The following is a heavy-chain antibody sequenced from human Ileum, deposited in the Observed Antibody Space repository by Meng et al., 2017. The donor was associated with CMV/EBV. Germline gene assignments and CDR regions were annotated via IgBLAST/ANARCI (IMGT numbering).Heavy chain of an antibody. CDR1: GKASGYTFIDYY. D-gene: IGHD6-19*01. CDR3: AREQTVSGSQGLDY. CDR2: IDSNSGET. V-gene: IGHV1-2*02. Sequence: ASVKVSCKASGKASGYTFIDYYIHWVRQAPGQGLEWMGWIDSNSGETNSAQKFSGRVTLTRDTSITTAYMEVISLRSDDTAVYYCAREQTVSGSQGLDYWGQGTLVTVSS. J-gene: IGHJ4*02.